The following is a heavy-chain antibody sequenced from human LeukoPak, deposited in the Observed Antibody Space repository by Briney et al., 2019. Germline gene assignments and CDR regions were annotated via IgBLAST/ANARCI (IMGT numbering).Heavy chain of an antibody. CDR1: GGTFSSYA. J-gene: IGHJ4*02. Sequence: ASVKVSCKASGGTFSSYAISWVRQAPGQGLEWMGGIIPIFGTANYAQKFQGRVTITADESTSTAYMELSSLRSEDTAVYYCARDLGIAAAAFDYWGQGTLVTVSS. D-gene: IGHD6-13*01. CDR2: IIPIFGTA. V-gene: IGHV1-69*13. CDR3: ARDLGIAAAAFDY.